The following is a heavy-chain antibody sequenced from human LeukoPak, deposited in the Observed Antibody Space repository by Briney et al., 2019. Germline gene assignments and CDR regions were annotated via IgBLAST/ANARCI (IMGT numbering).Heavy chain of an antibody. J-gene: IGHJ4*02. V-gene: IGHV3-23*01. CDR1: GFTFSSYA. CDR2: ISGSGGST. D-gene: IGHD4-17*01. CDR3: AKDPASGDYFAS. Sequence: GGSLRLSCAASGFTFSSYAMSWVRQAPGKGLEWVSAISGSGGSTYYADSVKGRFTISRDNSKNTLYLQMNSLRAEDTAAYYCAKDPASGDYFASWAREPWSPSPQ.